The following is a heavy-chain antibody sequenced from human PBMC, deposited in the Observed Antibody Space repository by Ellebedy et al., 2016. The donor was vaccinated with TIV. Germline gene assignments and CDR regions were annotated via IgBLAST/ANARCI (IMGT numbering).Heavy chain of an antibody. J-gene: IGHJ3*02. V-gene: IGHV3-7*01. CDR3: ARLTVGNCYCAFDI. Sequence: GESLKISCAASGFPFSRYWMSWVRQAPGKGLEWVANINQHESEKNYVDSVRGRFTISRDNAKNSLYLQMNSLRAEETAVYYCARLTVGNCYCAFDIWGQGTMVTVSS. D-gene: IGHD2-15*01. CDR1: GFPFSRYW. CDR2: INQHESEK.